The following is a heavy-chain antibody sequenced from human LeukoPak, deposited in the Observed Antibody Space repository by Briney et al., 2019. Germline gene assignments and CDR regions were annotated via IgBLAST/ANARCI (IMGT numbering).Heavy chain of an antibody. CDR1: GGSISSSSYY. CDR3: ARGGYSSGWYFF. V-gene: IGHV4-39*01. J-gene: IGHJ4*02. CDR2: IYYSGST. D-gene: IGHD6-19*01. Sequence: KPSETLSLTCTVSGGSISSSSYYWGWIRQPPGKGLEWIGSIYYSGSTYYNPSLKSRVTISVDTSKNQFSLKLSSVTAADTAVCYCARGGYSSGWYFFWGQGTLVTVSS.